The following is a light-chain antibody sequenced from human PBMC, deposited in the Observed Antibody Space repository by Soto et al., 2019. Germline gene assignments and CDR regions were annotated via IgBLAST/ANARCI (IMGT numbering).Light chain of an antibody. V-gene: IGLV1-40*01. Sequence: QSALTQPPSVSGAPGQRVTISCTGSSSNIGAGYDVQWYQQLPGAAPRLIIFGTTNRPSGVPDRFSGSRSGTSASLAISGLQADDEADYYCQSYDISLSVYVVFGGGTKLTVL. CDR3: QSYDISLSVYVV. J-gene: IGLJ2*01. CDR1: SSNIGAGYD. CDR2: GTT.